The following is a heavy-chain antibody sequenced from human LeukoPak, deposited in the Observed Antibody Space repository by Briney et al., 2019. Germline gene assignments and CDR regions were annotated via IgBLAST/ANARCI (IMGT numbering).Heavy chain of an antibody. CDR1: GYTLTELS. D-gene: IGHD3-10*01. CDR2: FDPEDGET. CDR3: ATVLLWFGETGGWFDP. V-gene: IGHV1-24*01. Sequence: ASVKVSCKVSGYTLTELSMHWVRQAPGKGLEWMGGFDPEDGETIYAQKFQGRVTMTEDTSTDTAYMELSSLRSEDTAVYYCATVLLWFGETGGWFDPWGQGTLVTVSS. J-gene: IGHJ5*02.